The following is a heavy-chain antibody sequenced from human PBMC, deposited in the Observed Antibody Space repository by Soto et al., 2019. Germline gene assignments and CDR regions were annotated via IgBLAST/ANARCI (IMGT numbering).Heavy chain of an antibody. Sequence: QVQLVESGGGVVQPGRSLRLSCAASGFTFSSYGMHWVRQAPGKGLEWVAVISYDGSNKYYADSVKGRFTISRDNSKNTLYLQMNSLRAEDTAVYYCAKDGWLQLFLPRDWGQGTLVTASS. CDR2: ISYDGSNK. D-gene: IGHD5-12*01. CDR1: GFTFSSYG. V-gene: IGHV3-30*18. J-gene: IGHJ4*02. CDR3: AKDGWLQLFLPRD.